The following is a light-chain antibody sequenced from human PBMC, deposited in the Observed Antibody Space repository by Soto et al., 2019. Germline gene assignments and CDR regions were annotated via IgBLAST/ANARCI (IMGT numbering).Light chain of an antibody. V-gene: IGLV2-14*01. CDR1: SSDVGGYNY. CDR2: EVS. Sequence: QSVLTQPASVSGSPGQSITISCTGTSSDVGGYNYVSWYQQHPGKAPKLMIYEVSNRPSGVSNRFSGSKSGNTASLTISGLQAEDEADYFCSSYTSSNIPFVFGTRTKVTVL. J-gene: IGLJ1*01. CDR3: SSYTSSNIPFV.